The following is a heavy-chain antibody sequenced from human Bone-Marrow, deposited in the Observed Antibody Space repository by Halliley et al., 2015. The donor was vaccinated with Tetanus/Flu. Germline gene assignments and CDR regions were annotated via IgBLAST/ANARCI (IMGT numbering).Heavy chain of an antibody. CDR3: AREGGKAFDV. J-gene: IGHJ3*01. D-gene: IGHD3-16*01. Sequence: GLEWVPLSNGDGRNPKYAGSVQGRFTIPRDNAKNTLYLEMSSRRGDGTAGYYCAREGGKAFDVWGQGTVVTFSS. CDR2: SNGDGRNP. V-gene: IGHV3-74*01.